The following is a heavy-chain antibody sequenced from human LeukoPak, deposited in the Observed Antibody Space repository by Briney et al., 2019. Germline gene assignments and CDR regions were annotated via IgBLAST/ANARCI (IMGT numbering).Heavy chain of an antibody. V-gene: IGHV3-23*01. CDR1: GFTFSSYA. CDR2: ITGTGGVT. Sequence: GGSLRLSCAASGFTFSSYAMGWVRQAPGKGLEWLSAITGTGGVTYYADSVKGRFTISRDSSKTTLYLQMNSLRAGDTAVYYCAKEVSGSGSYYGGNDYWGQGTLVIVSS. CDR3: AKEVSGSGSYYGGNDY. D-gene: IGHD3-10*01. J-gene: IGHJ4*02.